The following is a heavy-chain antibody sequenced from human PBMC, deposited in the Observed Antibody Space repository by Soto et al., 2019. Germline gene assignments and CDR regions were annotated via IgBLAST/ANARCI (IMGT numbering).Heavy chain of an antibody. Sequence: SETLSLTCVVSGTSVSSTYWWTWVRQAPGKGLEWLGEIYHSGTANYNPSLKSRATISVDKSNNQFSLKLTSVTAADTAVYYCATLPPRIVVVLSEFPTWGQGSQVTVSS. CDR2: IYHSGTA. V-gene: IGHV4-4*02. D-gene: IGHD2-21*01. CDR1: GTSVSSTYW. CDR3: ATLPPRIVVVLSEFPT. J-gene: IGHJ5*02.